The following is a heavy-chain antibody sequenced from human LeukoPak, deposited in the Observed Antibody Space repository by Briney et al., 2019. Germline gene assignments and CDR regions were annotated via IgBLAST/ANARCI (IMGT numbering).Heavy chain of an antibody. Sequence: GGSLRLSCAASGFTFKTFEMDWVRQAPGRGLEWVSYISSGSSTIYYADSVKGRFTISRDNAKNSLYLQMDSLRAEDTAVYYCARHPNLNDYGVSSPSYWGKGTLVTVSS. CDR1: GFTFKTFE. D-gene: IGHD4/OR15-4a*01. CDR2: ISSGSSTI. V-gene: IGHV3-48*03. CDR3: ARHPNLNDYGVSSPSY. J-gene: IGHJ4*02.